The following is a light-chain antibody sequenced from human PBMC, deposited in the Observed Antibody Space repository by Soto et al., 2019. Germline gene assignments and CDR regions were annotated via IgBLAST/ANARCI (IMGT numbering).Light chain of an antibody. CDR2: EDN. J-gene: IGLJ2*01. CDR3: QSYDISNVV. Sequence: NFMLTQPHSVSESPGKTVTFSCTRSSGSIASNYVQWYQQRPGSAPTTVIYEDNQRPSGVPDRFSGSIDSSSNSASLTISGLKTEDEADYYGQSYDISNVVFGGGTQLTVL. V-gene: IGLV6-57*04. CDR1: SGSIASNY.